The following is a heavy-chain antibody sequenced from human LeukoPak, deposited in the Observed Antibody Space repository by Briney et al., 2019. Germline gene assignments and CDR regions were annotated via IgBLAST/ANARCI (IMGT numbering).Heavy chain of an antibody. CDR2: IEWDDDK. J-gene: IGHJ4*02. CDR3: ARIRGYDYVWGSYRSYYFDY. Sequence: SGPALVKPTHTLTLTCTFSGFSLSTRGMCVSWIRQPPGKALEWLAHIEWDDDKYYSTSLKTRLTISKDTSKTQVVLIMTNMDPVDTATYYCARIRGYDYVWGSYRSYYFDYWGQGTLVTVSS. D-gene: IGHD3-16*02. V-gene: IGHV2-70*01. CDR1: GFSLSTRGMC.